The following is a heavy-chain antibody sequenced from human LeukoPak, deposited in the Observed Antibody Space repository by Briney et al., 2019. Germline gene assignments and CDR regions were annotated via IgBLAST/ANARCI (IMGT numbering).Heavy chain of an antibody. V-gene: IGHV3-23*01. CDR1: GFTFSDYY. D-gene: IGHD3-3*01. Sequence: PGGSLRLSCAASGFTFSDYYMSWIRQAPGKGLEWVSAISGSGGSTYYADSAKGRFTISRDNSKNTLYLQMNSLRAEDTAVYYCAKDRRITIFGVVILRYPYMDVWGKGTTVTVSS. J-gene: IGHJ6*03. CDR2: ISGSGGST. CDR3: AKDRRITIFGVVILRYPYMDV.